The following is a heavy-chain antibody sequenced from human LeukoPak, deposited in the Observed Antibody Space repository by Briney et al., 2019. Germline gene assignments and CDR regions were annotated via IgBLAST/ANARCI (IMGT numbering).Heavy chain of an antibody. CDR1: GFTFSSYG. J-gene: IGHJ4*02. CDR3: AKDSYDTSI. CDR2: ISDSGGRT. D-gene: IGHD3-22*01. Sequence: GGSLRLSCAASGFTFSSYGMSWVRQAPGKGLEWVSAISDSGGRTFYADSVKGRFAISRDNSKNTLYLQINSLRAEDTAVYYCAKDSYDTSIWGQGTLVTVSS. V-gene: IGHV3-23*01.